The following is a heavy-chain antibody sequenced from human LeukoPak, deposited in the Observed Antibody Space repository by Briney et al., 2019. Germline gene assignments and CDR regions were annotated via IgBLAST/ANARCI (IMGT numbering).Heavy chain of an antibody. CDR3: ARDKSYRRGIVGAIDAFDI. CDR2: IKQDGSEK. J-gene: IGHJ3*02. D-gene: IGHD1-26*01. CDR1: GFTFSSYW. Sequence: GGSLRLSCAASGFTFSSYWMSWVRQAPGKGLEWVANIKQDGSEKYYVDSVKGRFTISRDNAKNSLYLQMNSLRAEDTAVYYCARDKSYRRGIVGAIDAFDIWGQGTMVTVSS. V-gene: IGHV3-7*01.